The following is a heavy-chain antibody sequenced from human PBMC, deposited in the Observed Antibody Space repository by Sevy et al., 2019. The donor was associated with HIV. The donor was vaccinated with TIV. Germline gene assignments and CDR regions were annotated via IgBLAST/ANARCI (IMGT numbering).Heavy chain of an antibody. J-gene: IGHJ4*02. CDR2: ISHDGSNK. CDR1: GFTFSNYG. V-gene: IGHV3-30*18. CDR3: AKDISGASSSWSFDY. Sequence: GGSLRLSCEASGFTFSNYGMHWVRQAPGKGLEWVAIISHDGSNKYYADSVKGRFTISRDNSKHSLYPQMNSLRPEDKGVYYCAKDISGASSSWSFDYWGQGTLVTVSS. D-gene: IGHD6-19*01.